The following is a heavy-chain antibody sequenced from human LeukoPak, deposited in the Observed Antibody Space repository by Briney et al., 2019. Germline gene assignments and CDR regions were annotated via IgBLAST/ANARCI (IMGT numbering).Heavy chain of an antibody. CDR2: ISWNSII. Sequence: PPGRSLKLSCTSSGFVFSDFGMHWVRQVPGKGLEWVSGISWNSIIGYADSVKGRFVISRDNAKSSLYLQMNSLTSEDTAVYYCVRRQGTAGVRPDWYFDLWGRGTLVTVSS. CDR3: VRRQGTAGVRPDWYFDL. D-gene: IGHD6-13*01. J-gene: IGHJ2*01. V-gene: IGHV3-9*01. CDR1: GFVFSDFG.